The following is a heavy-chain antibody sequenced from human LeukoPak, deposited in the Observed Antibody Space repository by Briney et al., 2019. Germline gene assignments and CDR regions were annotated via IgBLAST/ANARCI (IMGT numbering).Heavy chain of an antibody. V-gene: IGHV3-7*04. CDR3: ARDWEYSSSSVY. D-gene: IGHD6-6*01. CDR2: IKQDGSEK. J-gene: IGHJ4*02. CDR1: GFTFSTYW. Sequence: GGSLRLSCAASGFTFSTYWMSWVRRAPGKGLEWVANIKQDGSEKYYVDSVKGRFTISRGNAKNSLYLQMNSLRAEDTAVYYCARDWEYSSSSVYWGQGTLVTVSS.